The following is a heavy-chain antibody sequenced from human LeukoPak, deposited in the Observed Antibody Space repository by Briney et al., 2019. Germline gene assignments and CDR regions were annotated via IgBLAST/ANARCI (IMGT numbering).Heavy chain of an antibody. CDR3: ARFRAGVGEPYGDY. V-gene: IGHV1-18*04. CDR1: GYTFTSYG. J-gene: IGHJ4*02. D-gene: IGHD3-10*01. CDR2: ISAYNGNT. Sequence: ASVKVSCKASGYTFTSYGITWVRQAPGQGLEWMGWISAYNGNTNYAQKLQGRVTMTTDTSTSTAYMELRSLRSNDTAVYYCARFRAGVGEPYGDYWGQGTLVTVSS.